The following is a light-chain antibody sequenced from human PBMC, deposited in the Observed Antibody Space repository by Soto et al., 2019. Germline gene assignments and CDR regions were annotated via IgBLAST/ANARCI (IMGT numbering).Light chain of an antibody. CDR1: QSVSSN. J-gene: IGKJ4*01. CDR3: QQFSSYPLT. V-gene: IGKV3-20*01. CDR2: DAS. Sequence: EIVMTQSPATLPVSPGERATLSCRASQSVSSNLAWYQQKPGQAPRLLIYDASSRATGIPDRFRGGGSGTDFTLTISRLEPEDFAVYYCQQFSSYPLTFGGGTKVDIK.